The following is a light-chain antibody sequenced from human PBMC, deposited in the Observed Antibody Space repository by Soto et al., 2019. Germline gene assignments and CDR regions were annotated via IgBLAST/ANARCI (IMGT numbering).Light chain of an antibody. V-gene: IGKV3-15*01. CDR1: QSVSSN. CDR2: GAS. J-gene: IGKJ4*01. CDR3: QQYSSWPLT. Sequence: EIVMTQSPATLSVSPGERATLSCRASQSVSSNLAWYQQKPGQAPRLLIYGASTRATGIPASFSGSGSGTEFTLTISSLQSEDSAVYYRQQYSSWPLTFGGGTKVEIK.